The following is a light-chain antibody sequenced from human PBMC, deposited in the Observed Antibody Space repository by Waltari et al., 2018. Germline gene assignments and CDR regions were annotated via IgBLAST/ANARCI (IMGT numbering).Light chain of an antibody. CDR2: EAS. V-gene: IGKV3-20*01. Sequence: EIVLTQPPGTLSLSPGERATLSCRASQSVSRAFAWYQQNPGQAPRLLIYEASNRSTGIPDRFSGSGSGTDFSLIISRLEPEDVAVYYCQHYVSLPVTFGQGTKVEIK. CDR3: QHYVSLPVT. CDR1: QSVSRAF. J-gene: IGKJ1*01.